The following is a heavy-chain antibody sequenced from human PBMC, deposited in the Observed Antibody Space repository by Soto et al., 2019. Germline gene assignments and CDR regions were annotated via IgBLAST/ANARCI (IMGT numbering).Heavy chain of an antibody. CDR2: VYWNDDK. CDR3: AHMYYYDGSGYYPTSDY. CDR1: GFSLSSTGMS. J-gene: IGHJ4*02. Sequence: SGPTLVNPTQTLTLTCTFSGFSLSSTGMSVGWFRQAPGKAPEWLSLVYWNDDKRYSPSLKSRLTISKDTSTNQVVLTMTNMDSVDTGTYYCAHMYYYDGSGYYPTSDYWGQGTLVTVSS. D-gene: IGHD3-22*01. V-gene: IGHV2-5*01.